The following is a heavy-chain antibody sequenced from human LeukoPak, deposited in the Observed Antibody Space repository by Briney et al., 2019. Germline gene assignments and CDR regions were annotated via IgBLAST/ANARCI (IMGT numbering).Heavy chain of an antibody. Sequence: PGGSLRLSCAASGFTVSSYAMHWVRQDPGKGLEWVAVISYDGSNKYYADSVKGRFTISRDNSKNTLYLQMNSLRAEDTAVYYCAREGDGSGSYPYYFDYWGQGILVTVSS. J-gene: IGHJ4*02. CDR3: AREGDGSGSYPYYFDY. V-gene: IGHV3-30-3*01. D-gene: IGHD3-10*01. CDR1: GFTVSSYA. CDR2: ISYDGSNK.